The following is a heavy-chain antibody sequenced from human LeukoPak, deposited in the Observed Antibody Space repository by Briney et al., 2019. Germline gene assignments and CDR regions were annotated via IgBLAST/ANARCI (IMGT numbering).Heavy chain of an antibody. D-gene: IGHD3-10*01. J-gene: IGHJ4*02. CDR3: ARYGSGNDY. CDR1: GFTFSSYA. Sequence: TGGSLRLSCAASGFTFSSYAMHWVRQAPGKGLEYVSAISSNGDITHYTDSVKGRFTISRDNSKNTLYLQMGSPRAEDMAVYYCARYGSGNDYWGQGTLVTVSS. CDR2: ISSNGDIT. V-gene: IGHV3-64*02.